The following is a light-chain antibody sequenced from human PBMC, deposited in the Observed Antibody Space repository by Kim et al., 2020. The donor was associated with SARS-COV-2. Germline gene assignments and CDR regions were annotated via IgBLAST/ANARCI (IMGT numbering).Light chain of an antibody. CDR2: EDN. V-gene: IGLV6-57*03. CDR1: SGSIASNY. Sequence: NFMLTQPHSVSESPGKTVTISCTRSSGSIASNYVQWYQQRPGSAPTTVIYEDNERPSGVPNRFSGSIDSSSNSASLTISGLTTEDEADYYCQSYDASNQWVFGGGTSLTVL. J-gene: IGLJ3*02. CDR3: QSYDASNQWV.